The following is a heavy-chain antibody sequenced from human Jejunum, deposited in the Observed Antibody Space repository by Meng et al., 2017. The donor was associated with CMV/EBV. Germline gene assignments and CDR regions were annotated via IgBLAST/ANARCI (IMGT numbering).Heavy chain of an antibody. Sequence: VQLTQSGAEVKEPGSSMKVHCKSSGGSVNNYAFNWVRQAPGQGLEWTGGIIAIFKTPNYAQKFQGRLTITADESTGTSYMELTSLTSEDTAVYYCARGFLNGYQPFDYWGQGTLVTVSS. CDR2: IIAIFKTP. J-gene: IGHJ4*02. CDR1: GGSVNNYA. D-gene: IGHD5-24*01. CDR3: ARGFLNGYQPFDY. V-gene: IGHV1-69*12.